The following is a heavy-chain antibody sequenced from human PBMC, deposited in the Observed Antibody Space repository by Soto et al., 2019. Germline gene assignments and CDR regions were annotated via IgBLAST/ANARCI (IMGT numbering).Heavy chain of an antibody. CDR3: ARQGLWFGELKYFQH. V-gene: IGHV4-39*01. D-gene: IGHD3-10*01. J-gene: IGHJ1*01. CDR2: IYYSGTT. Sequence: KPSETLSLTCTVSGGSISSDSYYWGWIRQPPGKGLEWIGSIYYSGTTYYNPSLKSRVTISVDTSKNQFSLKMNSVTAAETAVYYCARQGLWFGELKYFQHLGQGTLVTVSS. CDR1: GGSISSDSYY.